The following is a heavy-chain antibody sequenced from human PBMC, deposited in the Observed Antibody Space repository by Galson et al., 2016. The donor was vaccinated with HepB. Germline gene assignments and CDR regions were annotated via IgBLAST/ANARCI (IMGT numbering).Heavy chain of an antibody. CDR3: ARHPQINL. J-gene: IGHJ4*02. CDR2: IYSGGRT. V-gene: IGHV3-53*01. CDR1: GFTVSNNY. Sequence: SLRLSCAASGFTVSNNYMSWVRQAPGKGLEGVSVIYSGGRTYYTDSVKGRFTISRDSSKNTLYLQMNSLRAEDTAVYYRARHPQINLWGQGTLVTVSS.